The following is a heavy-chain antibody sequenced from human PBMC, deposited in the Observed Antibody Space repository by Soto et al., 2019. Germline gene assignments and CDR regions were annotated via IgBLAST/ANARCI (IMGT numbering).Heavy chain of an antibody. J-gene: IGHJ4*02. Sequence: ASVKVSCKASGYTFTSYYMHWVRQAPGQGLEWMGIINPSGGSTSYAQKFQGRVTMTRDTSTSTVYMELSSLRSEDTAVYYCARIGYCISTSCPYYFDYWGQGTLVTVSA. V-gene: IGHV1-46*01. CDR3: ARIGYCISTSCPYYFDY. CDR2: INPSGGST. CDR1: GYTFTSYY. D-gene: IGHD2-2*01.